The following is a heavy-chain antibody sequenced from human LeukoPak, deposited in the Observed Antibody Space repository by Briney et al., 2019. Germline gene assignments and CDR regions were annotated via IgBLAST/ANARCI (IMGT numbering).Heavy chain of an antibody. CDR1: GFTVSSNY. V-gene: IGHV3-53*01. CDR2: IYSGGST. Sequence: PGGSLRLSCAASGFTVSSNYMSWVRQAPGKGLEWVSVIYSGGSTYYADSVKGRFTISRDNSKNTLYLQMNSLRAEDTAVYYCARDLAYCGGDCYPPDAFDIWGQGTMVTVSS. J-gene: IGHJ3*02. D-gene: IGHD2-21*02. CDR3: ARDLAYCGGDCYPPDAFDI.